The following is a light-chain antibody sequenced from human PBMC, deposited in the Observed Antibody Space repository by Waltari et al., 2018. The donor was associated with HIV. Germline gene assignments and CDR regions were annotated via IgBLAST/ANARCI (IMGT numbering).Light chain of an antibody. CDR3: QSYDNGLSTWV. J-gene: IGLJ3*02. V-gene: IGLV1-40*01. CDR1: SSNLGAGSD. CDR2: SNI. Sequence: QSVLTQPPSVSGAPGQRVTISCPGSSSNLGAGSDVHWYQQLPGRAPKVLISSNINRPSGVPDRFSGSKSGTSASLAITGLQAEDEGDYYCQSYDNGLSTWVFGGGTKLTVL.